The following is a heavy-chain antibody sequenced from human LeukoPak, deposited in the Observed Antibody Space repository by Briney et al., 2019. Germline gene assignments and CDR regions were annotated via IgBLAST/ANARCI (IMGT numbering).Heavy chain of an antibody. V-gene: IGHV1-2*02. CDR3: ASENYYDSSGYYAYNY. J-gene: IGHJ4*02. D-gene: IGHD3-22*01. CDR2: INPNSGGT. CDR1: GYTFTGYY. Sequence: GASVKVSCKASGYTFTGYYMHWVRQAPGQGLEWMGWINPNSGGTNYAQKFQGRVTVTRDTSISTAYMELSRLRSDDTAVYYCASENYYDSSGYYAYNYWGQGTLVTVSS.